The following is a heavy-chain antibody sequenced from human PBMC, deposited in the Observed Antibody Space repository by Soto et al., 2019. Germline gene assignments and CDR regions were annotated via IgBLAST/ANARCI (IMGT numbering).Heavy chain of an antibody. V-gene: IGHV3-30*18. J-gene: IGHJ3*02. CDR2: ISYDGSNK. Sequence: QVQLVESGGGVVQPGRSLRLSCAASGFTFSSYGMHWVRQAPGKGLEWVAVISYDGSNKYYADSVKDRFTISRDNSKNTLYLQMNSLRAEDTAVYYCAKGSRAFDIWGQGTMVTVSS. CDR1: GFTFSSYG. CDR3: AKGSRAFDI.